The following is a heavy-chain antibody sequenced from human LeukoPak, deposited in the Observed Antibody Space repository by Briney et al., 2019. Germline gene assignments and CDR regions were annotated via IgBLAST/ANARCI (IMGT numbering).Heavy chain of an antibody. CDR3: ARGSIVGATTSFDY. V-gene: IGHV4-38-2*01. D-gene: IGHD1-26*01. CDR1: GYSISSGYY. Sequence: KPSETLSLTCAVSGYSISSGYYWGWIRPPPGKGLEWIGSIYHSGSTYYNPSLKSRVTISVDTSKNKFYLKLSSVTAADTAVYYCARGSIVGATTSFDYWGQGTLVTVSS. CDR2: IYHSGST. J-gene: IGHJ4*02.